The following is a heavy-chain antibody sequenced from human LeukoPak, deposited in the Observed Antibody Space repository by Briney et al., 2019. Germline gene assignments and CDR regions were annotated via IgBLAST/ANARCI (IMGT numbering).Heavy chain of an antibody. J-gene: IGHJ4*02. D-gene: IGHD4-23*01. CDR2: MSNSGST. V-gene: IGHV4-59*01. Sequence: SETLSLTCTVSSGSISSDYWTWIRQPPGKGLEWIAYMSNSGSTNYNPSLKSRVTISVDTSKNQFSLKLSSVTAADTAVYYCARTTVVTNFDYWGQGTLVTVSS. CDR3: ARTTVVTNFDY. CDR1: SGSISSDY.